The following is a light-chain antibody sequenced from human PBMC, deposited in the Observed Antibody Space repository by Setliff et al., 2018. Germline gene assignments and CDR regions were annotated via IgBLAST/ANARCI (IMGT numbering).Light chain of an antibody. V-gene: IGLV2-8*01. Sequence: QSALTQPPSASGSPGQSVTISCTGTSSDVGGYNYVSWYQQHPGKAPKLMIYKVSKRPSGVPDRFSGSKSGNTASLTVSGLQAEDEADYYCSSYAGSNNPYVLGTGTKV. CDR2: KVS. J-gene: IGLJ1*01. CDR1: SSDVGGYNY. CDR3: SSYAGSNNPYV.